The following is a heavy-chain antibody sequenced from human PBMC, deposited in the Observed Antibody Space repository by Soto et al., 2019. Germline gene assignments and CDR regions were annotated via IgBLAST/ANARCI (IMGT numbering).Heavy chain of an antibody. CDR2: ISYDGTRK. CDR3: AIPPGVQDIPVAPLRY. D-gene: IGHD6-19*01. CDR1: GFAFDHYG. Sequence: QVQLVESGGGVVQPGRSLRLSCAASGFAFDHYGMHWVRQAPGKGLEWVTFISYDGTRKYYADSVKGRFTISRDNSENKIYLQINSLRTEDTAVYYCAIPPGVQDIPVAPLRYWGQGTLVTVST. V-gene: IGHV3-30*03. J-gene: IGHJ4*02.